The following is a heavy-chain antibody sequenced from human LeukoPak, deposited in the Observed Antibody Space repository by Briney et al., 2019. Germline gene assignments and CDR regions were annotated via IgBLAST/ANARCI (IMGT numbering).Heavy chain of an antibody. V-gene: IGHV3-15*01. CDR3: TTDLFGPPFGDEDWFDP. CDR2: IKSKTDGGTT. D-gene: IGHD3-10*01. CDR1: GFTFSNAW. J-gene: IGHJ5*02. Sequence: GGSLRLSCAASGFTFSNAWMSWVRQAPGKGLEWVCSIKSKTDGGTTDYAAPVKGRFTISRDDSKNTLYPQMNSLKTEDTAVYYCTTDLFGPPFGDEDWFDPWGQGTLVTVSS.